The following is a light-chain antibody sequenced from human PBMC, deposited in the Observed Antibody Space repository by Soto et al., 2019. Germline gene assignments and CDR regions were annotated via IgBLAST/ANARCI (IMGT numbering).Light chain of an antibody. CDR2: AAS. V-gene: IGKV1-39*01. CDR3: QQSYSTPST. Sequence: DIQMTQSPSSLSASVGDRVTITCRASQSISSYLNWYQQKPGKAPKLLIYAASSLQSGVPSRFSGSGSGTDFTLTISSLQPEDFATYDCQQSYSTPSTFGQGNKLEIK. CDR1: QSISSY. J-gene: IGKJ2*01.